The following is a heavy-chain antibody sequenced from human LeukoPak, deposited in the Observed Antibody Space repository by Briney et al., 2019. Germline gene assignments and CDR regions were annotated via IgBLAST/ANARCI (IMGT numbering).Heavy chain of an antibody. Sequence: SETLSLTCTVSGGSISSYYWSWIRQPPGKVLEWIGFIYDSGSTNYNSSLKSRVTISVDTSKNQFSLKLSSVTAADTAVYYCARGGIIVGVDCWGLGTLVTVSS. CDR2: IYDSGST. J-gene: IGHJ4*02. V-gene: IGHV4-59*01. CDR1: GGSISSYY. D-gene: IGHD1-26*01. CDR3: ARGGIIVGVDC.